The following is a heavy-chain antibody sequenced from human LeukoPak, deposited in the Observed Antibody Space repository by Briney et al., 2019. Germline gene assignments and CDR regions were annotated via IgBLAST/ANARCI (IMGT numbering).Heavy chain of an antibody. CDR2: INHSGST. CDR3: ARRKGQYYYGSGSYDH. V-gene: IGHV4-34*01. CDR1: GGSFSGYY. Sequence: SETLSLTCAVYGGSFSGYYWSWIRQPPGKGLEWIGEINHSGSTNYNPSLKSRVTISVDTSKNQFSLKLSSVTAADTAVYYCARRKGQYYYGSGSYDHWGQGTLVTVSS. J-gene: IGHJ4*02. D-gene: IGHD3-10*01.